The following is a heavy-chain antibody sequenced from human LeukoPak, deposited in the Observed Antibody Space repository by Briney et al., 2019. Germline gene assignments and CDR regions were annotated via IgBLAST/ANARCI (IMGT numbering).Heavy chain of an antibody. CDR1: GGSISSYY. D-gene: IGHD3-22*01. CDR3: ARRGLGRHYYDSSGYYRGMDV. J-gene: IGHJ6*02. Sequence: SETLSLTCTVSGGSISSYYWSWIRQPPGKGLEWIGYIYYSGSTNYNPSLKSRVTISVDTSKNQFSLKLSSVTAADTAVYYCARRGLGRHYYDSSGYYRGMDVWGQGTTVTVSS. CDR2: IYYSGST. V-gene: IGHV4-59*12.